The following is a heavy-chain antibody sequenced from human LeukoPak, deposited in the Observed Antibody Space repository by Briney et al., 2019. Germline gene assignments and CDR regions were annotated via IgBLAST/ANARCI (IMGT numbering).Heavy chain of an antibody. CDR3: ARQPIPPYSSSSRLGARLKRPYYFDY. D-gene: IGHD6-6*01. CDR2: IYSCDSDT. CDR1: GYSFTSYW. Sequence: GESLKISGKGSGYSFTSYWIGGLRRMPGKGREGMGVIYSCDSDTRYSPSFQGQVTISADKSISTAYLQWSSLKASDTAMYYCARQPIPPYSSSSRLGARLKRPYYFDYWGQGTLVTVSS. V-gene: IGHV5-51*01. J-gene: IGHJ4*02.